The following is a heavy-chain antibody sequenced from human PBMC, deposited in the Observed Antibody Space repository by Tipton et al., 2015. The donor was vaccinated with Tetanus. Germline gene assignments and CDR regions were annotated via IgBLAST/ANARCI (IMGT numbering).Heavy chain of an antibody. CDR2: IYYNGNT. CDR3: ASSLDTAMVDDAFDI. CDR1: NGSVSSSLYC. J-gene: IGHJ3*02. D-gene: IGHD5-18*01. Sequence: TLSLTCTVSNGSVSSSLYCWAWVRQSPGRGLEWIGTIYYNGNTYYNPSLKSRATISVDTSKNQFSLKLSSVTAADTAVYYCASSLDTAMVDDAFDIWGQGTMVTVSS. V-gene: IGHV4-39*01.